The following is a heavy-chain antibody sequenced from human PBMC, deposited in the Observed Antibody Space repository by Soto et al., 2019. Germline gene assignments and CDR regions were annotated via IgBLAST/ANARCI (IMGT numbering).Heavy chain of an antibody. CDR3: ARGPAYIDGWRTFDL. V-gene: IGHV4-61*08. J-gene: IGHJ4*02. Sequence: SETLSLTCTVSDDSFRGAEYYWSWIRQPLGKGLEWIGYTYYNGDTKYNPALRSRVTMSEDTSKNQFSLRLSSVTAADTAVYFCARGPAYIDGWRTFDLWGRGILVTVSS. CDR2: TYYNGDT. CDR1: DDSFRGAEYY. D-gene: IGHD6-19*01.